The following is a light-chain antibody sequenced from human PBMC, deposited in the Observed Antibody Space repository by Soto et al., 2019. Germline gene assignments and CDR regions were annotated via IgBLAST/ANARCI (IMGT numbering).Light chain of an antibody. J-gene: IGLJ2*01. V-gene: IGLV2-14*01. CDR3: SSYTTSSSIHVV. Sequence: QLVLTQPASVSGSPGQSITISCTGTSSDVGAYNYVSWYQQHPGKAPKLMIYDVSNRPSGVSNRFSGSKSGNTASLTISGLQAEDEADYYCSSYTTSSSIHVVFGGGTKLTVL. CDR1: SSDVGAYNY. CDR2: DVS.